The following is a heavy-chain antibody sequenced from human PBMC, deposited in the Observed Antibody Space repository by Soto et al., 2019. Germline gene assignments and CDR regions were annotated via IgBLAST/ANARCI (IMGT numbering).Heavy chain of an antibody. CDR2: INPNSGGT. Sequence: ASVKVSCKASGYTFTGYYMHWVRQAPGQGLEWMGWINPNSGGTNYAQKFQGRVTMTRDTSISTAYKELSRLRSDDTDVYYCAKWGVPAASAYYYYYYGMDVWGQGTTVTVSS. CDR1: GYTFTGYY. V-gene: IGHV1-2*02. D-gene: IGHD2-2*01. J-gene: IGHJ6*02. CDR3: AKWGVPAASAYYYYYYGMDV.